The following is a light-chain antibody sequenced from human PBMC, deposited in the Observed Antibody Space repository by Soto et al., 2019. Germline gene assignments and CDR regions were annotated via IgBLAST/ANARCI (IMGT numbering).Light chain of an antibody. CDR2: AAS. J-gene: IGKJ4*02. CDR3: QRSYNTPR. Sequence: DIQMTQSPSSLSASVGDRVTITCRSSQSISNYLNCYQQTPGKAPKVLGYAASSLKSGVPSRFSGSGSGTDFTLTISRRQPEDFATYYCQRSYNTPRFGGGTNVDIK. V-gene: IGKV1-39*01. CDR1: QSISNY.